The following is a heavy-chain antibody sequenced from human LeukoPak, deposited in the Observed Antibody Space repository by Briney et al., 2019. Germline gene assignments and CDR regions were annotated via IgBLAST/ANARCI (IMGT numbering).Heavy chain of an antibody. V-gene: IGHV4-59*11. CDR2: ISYSGST. CDR3: ARDPTTVTKGFDI. D-gene: IGHD4-17*01. J-gene: IGHJ3*02. CDR1: GGSISSHY. Sequence: PSETLSLTCTVSGGSISSHYWTWIRQSPGKGLEWIGYISYSGSTNYNPSLKSRVTLSVDTSKNQFSRKLRSVTAADTAVYYCARDPTTVTKGFDIWGQGTMVTVSS.